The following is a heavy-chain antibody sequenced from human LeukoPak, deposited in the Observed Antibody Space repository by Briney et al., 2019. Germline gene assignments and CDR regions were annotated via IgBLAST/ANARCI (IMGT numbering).Heavy chain of an antibody. CDR1: GFTFSSYS. Sequence: GGPLRLSCAASGFTFSSYSMNWVRQAPGKGLEWVSYISSSSSTIYYADSVKGRFTISRDNAKNSLYLQMNSLRAEDTAVYYCARDEGYCSSTSCHGDAFDIWGQGTMVTVSS. V-gene: IGHV3-48*01. D-gene: IGHD2-2*01. CDR3: ARDEGYCSSTSCHGDAFDI. CDR2: ISSSSSTI. J-gene: IGHJ3*02.